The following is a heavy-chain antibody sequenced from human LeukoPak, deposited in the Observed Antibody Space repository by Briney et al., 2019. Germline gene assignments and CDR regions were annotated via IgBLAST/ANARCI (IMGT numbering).Heavy chain of an antibody. CDR3: ARTQAVGYDFWSGYYTSYYYYMDV. D-gene: IGHD3-3*01. V-gene: IGHV4-39*07. Sequence: NASETLSLTCTVSGGSISSSSYYWGWIRQPPGKGLEWIGSIYYSGSTYYNPSLKSRVTISVDTSKNQFSLKLSSVTAADTAVYYCARTQAVGYDFWSGYYTSYYYYMDVWGKGTTVTVSS. J-gene: IGHJ6*03. CDR2: IYYSGST. CDR1: GGSISSSSYY.